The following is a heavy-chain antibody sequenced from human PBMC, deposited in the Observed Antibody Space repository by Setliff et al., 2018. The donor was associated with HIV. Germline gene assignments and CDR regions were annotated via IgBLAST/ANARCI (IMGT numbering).Heavy chain of an antibody. V-gene: IGHV1-2*06. CDR2: INRDNGGI. Sequence: VASVKVSCKASGYTFTDYFIHWVRQAPGQGLEWMGRINRDNGGIDYAQKFQGRVTVTRDTSINTAYMELSSLRSEDTAVYYCARGDYGSGSYYPYYFYYGMDVWGQGTTVTVSS. CDR3: ARGDYGSGSYYPYYFYYGMDV. J-gene: IGHJ6*02. CDR1: GYTFTDYF. D-gene: IGHD3-10*01.